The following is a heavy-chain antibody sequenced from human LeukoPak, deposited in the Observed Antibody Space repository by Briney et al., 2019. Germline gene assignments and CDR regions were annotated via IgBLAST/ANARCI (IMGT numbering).Heavy chain of an antibody. J-gene: IGHJ4*02. CDR3: ATDIVGATAFDY. V-gene: IGHV1-24*01. CDR2: FDPEDGET. Sequence: GASVKVSCKVSGYTLTELSMHWVRQAPGKGLEWMGGFDPEDGETIYAQKFQGRVTMTEDTSTDTAYMEPSSLRSEDTAVYYCATDIVGATAFDYWGQGTLVTVSS. D-gene: IGHD1-26*01. CDR1: GYTLTELS.